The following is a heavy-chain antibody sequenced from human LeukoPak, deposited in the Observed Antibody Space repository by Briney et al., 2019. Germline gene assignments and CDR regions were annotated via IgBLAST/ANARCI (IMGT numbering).Heavy chain of an antibody. V-gene: IGHV4-59*12. Sequence: SETLSLTCTVSGGSISSYYWSWIRQPPGKGLEWIGYIYYSGSTNYNPSLKSRVTISVDTSKNQFSLKLSSVTAADTAVYYCARRPYYHLLRNWFTPGAREPWSPSPQ. CDR1: GGSISSYY. D-gene: IGHD3-10*01. CDR3: ARRPYYHLLRNWFTP. CDR2: IYYSGST. J-gene: IGHJ5*02.